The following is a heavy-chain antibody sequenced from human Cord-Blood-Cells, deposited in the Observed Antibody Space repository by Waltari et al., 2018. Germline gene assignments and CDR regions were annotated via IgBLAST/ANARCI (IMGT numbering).Heavy chain of an antibody. Sequence: QVQLVQSGAEVKKPGSSVKVSCKASGGTFTSNAISWVRQHPGQGLEWMGGIIPIFGTANYAQKFQGRVTITADESTSTAYMELSSLRSEDTAVYYCARDWDSDYYYGMDVWGQGTTVTVSS. V-gene: IGHV1-69*01. D-gene: IGHD1-26*01. CDR1: GGTFTSNA. CDR2: IIPIFGTA. CDR3: ARDWDSDYYYGMDV. J-gene: IGHJ6*02.